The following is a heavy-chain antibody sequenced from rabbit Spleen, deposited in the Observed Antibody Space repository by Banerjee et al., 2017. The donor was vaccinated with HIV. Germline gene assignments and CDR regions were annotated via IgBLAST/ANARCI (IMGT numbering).Heavy chain of an antibody. Sequence: QSLEESGGDLVQPEGSLTLTCKASGVDFSTDYYMYWVRQAPGKGLEWIGCIYTGNGKTYYASWAKGRFTISKTSSTTVTLQMTSLTVADTATYFCARGSATMTMVITGYYLNLWGQGTLVTVS. CDR1: GVDFSTDYY. D-gene: IGHD2-1*01. V-gene: IGHV1S40*01. CDR3: ARGSATMTMVITGYYLNL. CDR2: IYTGNGKT. J-gene: IGHJ4*01.